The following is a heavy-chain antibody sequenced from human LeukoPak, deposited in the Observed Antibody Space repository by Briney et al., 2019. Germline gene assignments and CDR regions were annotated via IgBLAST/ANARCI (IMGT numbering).Heavy chain of an antibody. Sequence: GESLKISCKGSGYNFTNYWIAWVRQMPGKGLEWMGVIYPGDPNTGYSPSFQGQVTISVDKSISTAYLQWSSLKASDTAIYYCARQNIEAAGTYTPWGQGTLVTVSS. CDR1: GYNFTNYW. J-gene: IGHJ5*02. D-gene: IGHD6-13*01. CDR3: ARQNIEAAGTYTP. V-gene: IGHV5-51*01. CDR2: IYPGDPNT.